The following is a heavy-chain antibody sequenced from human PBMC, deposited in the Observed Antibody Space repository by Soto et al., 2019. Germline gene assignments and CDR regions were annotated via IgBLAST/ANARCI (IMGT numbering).Heavy chain of an antibody. V-gene: IGHV3-23*01. CDR2: ISGSGGST. J-gene: IGHJ5*02. CDR1: GFTCSGYA. CDR3: AGNWFDP. Sequence: GGSLRLSCAASGFTCSGYAMSWVRQSPGKGLEWVSAISGSGGSTYYADSVKGRFTISRDNSKNTLYLQMNSLRAEETDVYYCAGNWFDPWGQGTLVTVSS.